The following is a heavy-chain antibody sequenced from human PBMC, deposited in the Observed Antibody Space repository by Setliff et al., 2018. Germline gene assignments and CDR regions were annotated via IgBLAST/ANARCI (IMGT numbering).Heavy chain of an antibody. J-gene: IGHJ3*02. V-gene: IGHV1-24*01. CDR2: FDPEDGET. Sequence: ASVKVSCKVSGYTLTELSMHWVRQAPGKGLEWMGGFDPEDGETIYAQKFQGRVTMTEDTSTDTAYMELSSLRSEDTAVYYCATVYGFIVGATRAFDIWGQGTLVTVSS. D-gene: IGHD1-26*01. CDR1: GYTLTELS. CDR3: ATVYGFIVGATRAFDI.